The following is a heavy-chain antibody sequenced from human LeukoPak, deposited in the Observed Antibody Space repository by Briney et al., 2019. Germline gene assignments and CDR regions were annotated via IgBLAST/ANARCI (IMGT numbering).Heavy chain of an antibody. D-gene: IGHD6-13*01. V-gene: IGHV3-30*18. J-gene: IGHJ4*02. CDR1: GFTFSSYA. CDR3: AKDPSYTAAGIDY. CDR2: IIYDGSNK. Sequence: PGGSLRLSCAASGFTFSSYAMSWVRQAPGKGLEWVAAIIYDGSNKYYADSVKGRFTISRDNSKNTLDLQMSSLRAEDTAVYYCAKDPSYTAAGIDYWGQGTLVTVSS.